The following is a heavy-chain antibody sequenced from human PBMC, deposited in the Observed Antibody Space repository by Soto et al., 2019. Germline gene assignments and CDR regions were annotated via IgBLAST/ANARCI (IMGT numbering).Heavy chain of an antibody. V-gene: IGHV5-51*01. CDR3: ARRGYDTNGSNYDFDF. J-gene: IGHJ4*02. CDR2: IYPGDSDT. D-gene: IGHD3-22*01. Sequence: SLKISWKVXGYKFTTYWXXXXRQMPGKGLEWMGVIYPGDSDTRYGPSFQGQVTISADKSISXAXLQWDSLRASDSAMYYCARRGYDTNGSNYDFDFWGQGTLVTVSS. CDR1: GYKFTTYW.